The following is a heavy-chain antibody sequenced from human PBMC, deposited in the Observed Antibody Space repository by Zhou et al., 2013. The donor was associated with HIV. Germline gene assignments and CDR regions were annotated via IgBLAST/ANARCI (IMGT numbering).Heavy chain of an antibody. Sequence: VQLVQSGAEVKKPGSSVKVSCKTSGGSFNSFSVSWVRQAPGQGLEWLGLIVPIFGTTQYAPKFQDRVAFTADKSASTAYMELRSLTSGDTAVYYCARDAYGGNPSNAEYFQHWGQGTLVTVSS. D-gene: IGHD4-17*01. CDR1: GGSFNSFS. CDR2: IVPIFGTT. V-gene: IGHV1-69*14. CDR3: ARDAYGGNPSNAEYFQH. J-gene: IGHJ1*01.